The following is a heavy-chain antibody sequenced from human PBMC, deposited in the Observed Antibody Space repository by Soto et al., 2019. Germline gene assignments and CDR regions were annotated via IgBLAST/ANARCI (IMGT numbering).Heavy chain of an antibody. D-gene: IGHD4-17*01. CDR1: GGSISSYY. V-gene: IGHV4-59*01. J-gene: IGHJ6*02. Sequence: SETLSLTCTVSGGSISSYYWSWLRQPPGKGLEWIGYIYYSGSTNYNPSLKRRVSISVDTSKNQFPLKLSSVNAADTAVYYCARDRSFTVTTGIDYSYNYGMYVWGQGTTVT. CDR2: IYYSGST. CDR3: ARDRSFTVTTGIDYSYNYGMYV.